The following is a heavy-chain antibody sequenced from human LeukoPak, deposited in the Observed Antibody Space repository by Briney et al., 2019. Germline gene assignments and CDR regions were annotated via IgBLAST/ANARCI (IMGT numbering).Heavy chain of an antibody. D-gene: IGHD1-26*01. J-gene: IGHJ4*02. Sequence: GRSLRLSCAASAFTFNDYAMHWVRQVPGKGLEWVSGITWNSGSIGYADSVKGRFTISRDNAKNTLYLQMNSLRAEDTAVYYCARGGGSYGQGYYWGQGTLVTVSS. CDR3: ARGGGSYGQGYY. CDR1: AFTFNDYA. CDR2: ITWNSGSI. V-gene: IGHV3-9*01.